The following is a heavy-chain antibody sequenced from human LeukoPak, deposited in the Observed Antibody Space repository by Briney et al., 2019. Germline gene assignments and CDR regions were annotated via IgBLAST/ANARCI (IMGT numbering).Heavy chain of an antibody. CDR2: LRGDGET. CDR3: AKASWVSSADAVL. V-gene: IGHV3-23*01. Sequence: GGSLRLSCVASGFTSSNYAMSWVRQAPAGGLEWVSSLRGDGETFYADSVKGRFSLSRDESRNTVYLQLNNLRVDDTAVYYCAKASWVSSADAVLWGQGTLVTVSS. D-gene: IGHD3-16*01. J-gene: IGHJ4*02. CDR1: GFTSSNYA.